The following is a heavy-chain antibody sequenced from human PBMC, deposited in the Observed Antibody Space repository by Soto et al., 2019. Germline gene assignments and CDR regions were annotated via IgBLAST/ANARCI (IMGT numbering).Heavy chain of an antibody. CDR1: GGSISSGDYY. CDR3: ARDKITGLLDY. V-gene: IGHV4-30-4*01. D-gene: IGHD2-8*02. Sequence: SETLSLTCTVSGGSISSGDYYWSWIRQPPGKGLEWIGYIYYSGSTYYNPSLKSRVTISVDTSKNQFSLKLTSVAAADTAVYYCARDKITGLLDYWGQGTLVTVSS. CDR2: IYYSGST. J-gene: IGHJ4*02.